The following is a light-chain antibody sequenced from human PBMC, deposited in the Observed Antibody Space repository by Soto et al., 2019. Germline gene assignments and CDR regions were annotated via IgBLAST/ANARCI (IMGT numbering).Light chain of an antibody. J-gene: IGKJ1*01. V-gene: IGKV3-15*01. CDR1: QSVSSN. Sequence: EIVMTQSPATLSVSPGEGATLSCRASQSVSSNLAWYQQKPGQAPRLLIYGASSRATGIPARFGGSGSGTEFTLTISSLQSEDFAVYYCQQYNNWPRTFGQGTKVDIK. CDR3: QQYNNWPRT. CDR2: GAS.